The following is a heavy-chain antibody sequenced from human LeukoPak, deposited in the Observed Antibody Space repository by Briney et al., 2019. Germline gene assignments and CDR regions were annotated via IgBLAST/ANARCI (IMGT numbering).Heavy chain of an antibody. CDR2: INPNSGGT. V-gene: IGHV1-2*02. CDR1: GYIFTGYY. D-gene: IGHD3-22*01. CDR3: ARDSGNDSSGLVGWFDP. J-gene: IGHJ5*02. Sequence: GASVKVSCKASGYIFTGYYMHWVRQAPGQGLEWMGWINPNSGGTNYAQKFQGRVTMTRDTSISTAYMELSRLRSDDTAVYYCARDSGNDSSGLVGWFDPWGQGTLVTVSS.